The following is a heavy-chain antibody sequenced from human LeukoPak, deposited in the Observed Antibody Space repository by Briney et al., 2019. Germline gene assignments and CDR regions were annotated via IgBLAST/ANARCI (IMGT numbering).Heavy chain of an antibody. CDR1: GGSFSGYY. CDR2: INHSGST. J-gene: IGHJ3*02. CDR3: ARGEGDIVVVVAAIGNAFDI. Sequence: PSETLSLTCAVYGGSFSGYYWSWIRKPPGKGLEWIGEINHSGSTNYNPSLKSRVTISVDTSKNQFSLKLSSVTAADTAVYYCARGEGDIVVVVAAIGNAFDIWGQGTMVTVSS. D-gene: IGHD2-15*01. V-gene: IGHV4-34*01.